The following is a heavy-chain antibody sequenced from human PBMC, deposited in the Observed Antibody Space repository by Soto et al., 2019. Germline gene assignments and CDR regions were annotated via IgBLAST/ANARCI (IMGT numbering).Heavy chain of an antibody. CDR1: GDSISRGGYS. CDR2: IYDSGST. J-gene: IGHJ6*02. Sequence: QLQLQESGSGLVRPSQTLSLTCAVSGDSISRGGYSWTWIQQPPGKALEWIGNIYDSGSTSYNPSLKSRVTISVDTSKNQFSLRLTSVTAADTAVYFCARGRSSYYDYGMDVLGQGTTVTVSS. CDR3: ARGRSSYYDYGMDV. V-gene: IGHV4-30-2*01. D-gene: IGHD6-6*01.